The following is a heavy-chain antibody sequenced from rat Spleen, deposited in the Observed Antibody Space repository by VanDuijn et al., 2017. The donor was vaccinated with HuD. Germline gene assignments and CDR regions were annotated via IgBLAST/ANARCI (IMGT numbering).Heavy chain of an antibody. Sequence: EVQLVESGGGLVQPGRSLKLSCVASGFTFNNYWMTWIRQAPGKGLEWVASITNTGGSTYYPDSVKGRFTISRDNAKSTLYLQMNSLRSEDTATYYCTRVRASSYLDVMDAWGQGASVTVSS. V-gene: IGHV5-31*01. CDR2: ITNTGGST. D-gene: IGHD1-2*01. CDR3: TRVRASSYLDVMDA. CDR1: GFTFNNYW. J-gene: IGHJ4*01.